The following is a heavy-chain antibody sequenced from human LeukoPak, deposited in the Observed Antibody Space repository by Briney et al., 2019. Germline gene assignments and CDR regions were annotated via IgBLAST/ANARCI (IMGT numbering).Heavy chain of an antibody. D-gene: IGHD4-23*01. CDR1: GYSISSGYY. CDR2: IYHSGST. V-gene: IGHV4-38-2*02. Sequence: SETLSLTCTVSGYSISSGYYWGWIRQPPGKGLEWIGSIYHSGSTYYNPSLKSRLTISVDASKNQFSLKLASLTAADTAVYYCARRGYSGAFDIWGLGTMVTVSS. CDR3: ARRGYSGAFDI. J-gene: IGHJ3*02.